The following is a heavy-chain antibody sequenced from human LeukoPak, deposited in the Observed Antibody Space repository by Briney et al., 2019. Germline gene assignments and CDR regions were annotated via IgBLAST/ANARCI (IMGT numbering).Heavy chain of an antibody. CDR1: GFTFSSYA. CDR3: AKDSLFDSGSYLDY. D-gene: IGHD1-26*01. J-gene: IGHJ4*02. V-gene: IGHV3-9*01. Sequence: GGSLRLSCAASGFTFSSYAMHWVRQAPGKGLEWVSGISWNSGSIGYADSVKGRFTISRDNAKNSLYLQMNSLRAEDTALYYCAKDSLFDSGSYLDYWGQGTLVTVSS. CDR2: ISWNSGSI.